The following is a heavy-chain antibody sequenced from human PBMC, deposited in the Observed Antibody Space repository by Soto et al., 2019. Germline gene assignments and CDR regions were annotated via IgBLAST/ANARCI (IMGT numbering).Heavy chain of an antibody. J-gene: IGHJ5*02. Sequence: GGSLRLSCAASGFTFSSYAMHWVRQAPGKGLEWVAVISYDGGNKYYADSVKGRFTISRDNSKNTLYLQMNSLRAEDTAVYYCAREGITMVRGALAAGGWFDPWGQGTLVTVSS. D-gene: IGHD3-10*01. CDR3: AREGITMVRGALAAGGWFDP. CDR1: GFTFSSYA. V-gene: IGHV3-30-3*01. CDR2: ISYDGGNK.